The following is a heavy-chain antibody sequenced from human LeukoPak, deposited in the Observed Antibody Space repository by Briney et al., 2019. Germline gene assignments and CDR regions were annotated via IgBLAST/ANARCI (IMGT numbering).Heavy chain of an antibody. J-gene: IGHJ4*02. CDR2: INQDGSDK. Sequence: GGSLRLSCTASRFTFSTYWMSWVRQVPGKGLEWVANINQDGSDKYYVDSLKGRFTISRDNAKNSLYLQMNSLRAEGTALYYCARGGRIDFWGQGTLVTVSS. CDR3: ARGGRIDF. V-gene: IGHV3-7*01. CDR1: RFTFSTYW.